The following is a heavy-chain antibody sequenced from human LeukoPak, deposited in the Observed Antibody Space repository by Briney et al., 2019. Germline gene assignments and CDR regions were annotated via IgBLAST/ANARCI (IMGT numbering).Heavy chain of an antibody. CDR1: GGSITCFF. Sequence: SETLSLTCAVSGGSITCFFWTWIRPPAGEGLQYIGRIFSRGGANYNPSLQSRVAMSVDTSQNLFSLKLTSVTAADTAVYFCARVATPDVSSPLDFWGQGILVTVSS. D-gene: IGHD6-19*01. V-gene: IGHV4-4*07. J-gene: IGHJ4*02. CDR2: IFSRGGA. CDR3: ARVATPDVSSPLDF.